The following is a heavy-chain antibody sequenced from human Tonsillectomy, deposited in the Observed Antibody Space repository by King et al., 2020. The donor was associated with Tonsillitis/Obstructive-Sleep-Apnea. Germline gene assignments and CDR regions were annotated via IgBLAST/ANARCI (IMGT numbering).Heavy chain of an antibody. CDR1: GFTFSSYE. D-gene: IGHD2-21*02. CDR2: ISSSGNSI. V-gene: IGHV3-48*03. Sequence: VQLVESGGDLVQPGGSLRLTCAASGFTFSSYEMTWVRQAPGKGRDWISYISSSGNSIYYADSVRGRFAISIDNTRDSLYLHMTSLTAEGTGVYYCTRGDWQSPTYFGLWGQGTLVTVSS. J-gene: IGHJ4*02. CDR3: TRGDWQSPTYFGL.